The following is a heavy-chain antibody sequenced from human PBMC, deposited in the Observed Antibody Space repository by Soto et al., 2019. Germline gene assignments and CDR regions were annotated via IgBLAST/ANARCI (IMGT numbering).Heavy chain of an antibody. CDR2: IIPIFATS. Sequence: QVQLVQSGAEVKKPGSSVKVSCKASGGVFSSSVISWVRQAPGQAPGQGLEWMGGIIPIFATSIYAQKFQGRVTITEDESTSTAYMELTSLRSEDTAVYYWAREFGERGYDSSWTDPFDSWGQGTLVTVSS. J-gene: IGHJ4*02. CDR1: GGVFSSSV. D-gene: IGHD6-13*01. CDR3: AREFGERGYDSSWTDPFDS. V-gene: IGHV1-69*12.